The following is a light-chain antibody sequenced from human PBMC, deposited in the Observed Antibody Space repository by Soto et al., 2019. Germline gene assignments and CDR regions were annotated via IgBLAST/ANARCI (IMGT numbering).Light chain of an antibody. CDR3: AAWDDSLVGWV. Sequence: QPVLTQPPSASGTPGQRVTISCSGSSSNIGSETVNWYQQLPGTAPKLLIYSNYQRPSGVPDRFSGSKSGTSASLAISGLQSEDEADYYCAAWDDSLVGWVFGGGTKLTVL. J-gene: IGLJ3*02. V-gene: IGLV1-44*01. CDR1: SSNIGSET. CDR2: SNY.